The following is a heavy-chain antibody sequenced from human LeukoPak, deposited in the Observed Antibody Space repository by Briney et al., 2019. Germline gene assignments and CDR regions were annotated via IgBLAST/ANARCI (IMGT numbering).Heavy chain of an antibody. CDR2: ISASGGSA. V-gene: IGHV3-23*01. CDR3: SGGHYFFDY. Sequence: GGSLRLSCAASGFSFSTFGMSWVRQAPGKGLQWVSSISASGGSAFYADSVKGRFTISRDNSKNTLYLQIKSLRVEDTAVYYCSGGHYFFDYWGQGTLVTVSS. CDR1: GFSFSTFG. J-gene: IGHJ4*02.